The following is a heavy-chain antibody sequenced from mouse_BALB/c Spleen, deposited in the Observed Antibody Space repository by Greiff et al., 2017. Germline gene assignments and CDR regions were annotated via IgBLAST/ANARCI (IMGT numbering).Heavy chain of an antibody. CDR1: GYTFTDYY. V-gene: IGHV1-77*01. D-gene: IGHD2-4*01. J-gene: IGHJ3*01. CDR2: IYPGSGNT. CDR3: ARSVPTMTTTGFAY. Sequence: VQLQQSGAELARPGASVKLSCKASGYTFTDYYINWVKQRTGQGLEWIGEIYPGSGNTYYNEKFKGKATLTADKSSSTAYMQLSSLTSEDSAVYFCARSVPTMTTTGFAYWGQGTLVTVSA.